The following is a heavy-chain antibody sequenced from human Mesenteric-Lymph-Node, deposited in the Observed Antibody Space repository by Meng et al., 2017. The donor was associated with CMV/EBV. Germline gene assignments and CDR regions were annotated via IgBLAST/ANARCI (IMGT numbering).Heavy chain of an antibody. Sequence: SETLSLTCTVSGGSVSSGSYYWSWIRQPPGKGLEWIGYIYYSGSTNYNPSLKSRVTISVDTSKNQFSLKLSSVTAADTAVYYCAREGISLNYRGGYYYYGMDVWGQGTTVTVSS. CDR1: GGSVSSGSYY. D-gene: IGHD4-11*01. J-gene: IGHJ6*02. CDR2: IYYSGST. V-gene: IGHV4-61*01. CDR3: AREGISLNYRGGYYYYGMDV.